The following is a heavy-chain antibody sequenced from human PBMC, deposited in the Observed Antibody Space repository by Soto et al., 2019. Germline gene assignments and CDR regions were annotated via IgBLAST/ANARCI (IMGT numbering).Heavy chain of an antibody. J-gene: IGHJ4*02. CDR1: GFTFSSYG. CDR2: IWYDGSNK. D-gene: IGHD6-19*01. V-gene: IGHV3-33*01. CDR3: ARDRYSSGWYDLDY. Sequence: GGSLRLSCAASGFTFSSYGMHWVRQAPGKGLEWVAVIWYDGSNKYYADSVKGRFTISRDNSENTLYLQMNSLRAEDTAVYYWARDRYSSGWYDLDYWGQGTLVTVSS.